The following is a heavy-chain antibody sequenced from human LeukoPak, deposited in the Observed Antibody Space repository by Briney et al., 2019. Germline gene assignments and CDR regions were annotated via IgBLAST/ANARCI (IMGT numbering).Heavy chain of an antibody. CDR2: LNLDGSDK. Sequence: GGSLRLSCVVSGFTFSESWMSWVRQAPGKGLGWVASLNLDGSDKYYVDSVKGRFTISRDNAKNSLYLQMESLRVEDTAVYYCAKGKRYPDYWGQGTLVTVSS. V-gene: IGHV3-7*03. J-gene: IGHJ4*02. CDR3: AKGKRYPDY. D-gene: IGHD1-1*01. CDR1: GFTFSESW.